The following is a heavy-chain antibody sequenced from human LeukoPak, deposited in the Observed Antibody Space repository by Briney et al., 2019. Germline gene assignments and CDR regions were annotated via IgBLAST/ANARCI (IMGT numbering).Heavy chain of an antibody. V-gene: IGHV1-24*01. CDR3: ARTAPLGVAPYYFDY. J-gene: IGHJ4*02. CDR1: GYTLTELS. CDR2: FDPEDGET. D-gene: IGHD3-3*01. Sequence: ASVKVSCKVSGYTLTELSMHWVRQAPGKGLEWMGGFDPEDGETIYAQTFQGRVTMTTDTSTSTAYMELSNLSSDDTAVYYCARTAPLGVAPYYFDYWGQGTLVTVSS.